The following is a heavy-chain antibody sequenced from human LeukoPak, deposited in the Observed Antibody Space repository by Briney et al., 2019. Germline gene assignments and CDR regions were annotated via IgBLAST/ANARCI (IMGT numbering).Heavy chain of an antibody. CDR3: TKDRGGSSQLGDAFDV. Sequence: PGGSLRLSCAASGFTFSRHSMNWVRQAPGKVLEWVSYISRDGGTIYYADSVKGRFTISRDNAKKSLYLQMNSLRAEDTALYYCTKDRGGSSQLGDAFDVWGQGTMVSVSS. CDR2: ISRDGGTI. V-gene: IGHV3-48*04. J-gene: IGHJ3*01. CDR1: GFTFSRHS. D-gene: IGHD1-26*01.